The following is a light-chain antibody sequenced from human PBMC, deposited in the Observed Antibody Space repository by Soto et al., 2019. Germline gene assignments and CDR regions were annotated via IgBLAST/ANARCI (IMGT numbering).Light chain of an antibody. J-gene: IGLJ3*02. Sequence: QSALTQPPSASGSPGQSVTISCTGTSSDIGGYNYVSWYQQHPGKAPKLIIYEVSKRPSGVPDRFSGSKSSNTASLTDSGLQAEYEADYYCTSYAGSNNLVLAGGTKVTVL. CDR1: SSDIGGYNY. V-gene: IGLV2-8*01. CDR2: EVS. CDR3: TSYAGSNNLV.